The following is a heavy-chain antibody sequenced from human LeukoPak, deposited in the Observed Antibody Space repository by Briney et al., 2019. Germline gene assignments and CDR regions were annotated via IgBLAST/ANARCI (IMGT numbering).Heavy chain of an antibody. V-gene: IGHV1-2*06. D-gene: IGHD6-19*01. Sequence: ASVKVSCKASGYTSTGYYMHWVRQAPGQGLEWMGRINPNSGGTNYAQKFQGRVTMTRDTSISTAYMELSRLRSDDTAVYYCAREIVAGTNFDYWGQGTLVTVSS. J-gene: IGHJ4*02. CDR2: INPNSGGT. CDR3: AREIVAGTNFDY. CDR1: GYTSTGYY.